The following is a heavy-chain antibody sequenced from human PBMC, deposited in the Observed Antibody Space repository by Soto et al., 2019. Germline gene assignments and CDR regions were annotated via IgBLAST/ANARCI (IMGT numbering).Heavy chain of an antibody. CDR3: AHLFDTAMVIDVGSYFDY. Sequence: PGGSLRLSCAASGFTFSSYAMSWVRQAPGKGLEWVSAISGSGGSTYYADSVKSRLTITKDTSKNQVVLTMTNMDPVDTATYYCAHLFDTAMVIDVGSYFDYWGQGTLVTVSS. V-gene: IGHV3-23*01. D-gene: IGHD5-18*01. CDR1: GFTFSSYA. CDR2: ISGSGGST. J-gene: IGHJ4*02.